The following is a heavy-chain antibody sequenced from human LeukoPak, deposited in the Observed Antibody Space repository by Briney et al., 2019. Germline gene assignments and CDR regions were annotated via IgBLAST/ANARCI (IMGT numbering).Heavy chain of an antibody. J-gene: IGHJ4*02. V-gene: IGHV3-33*01. D-gene: IGHD3-10*01. Sequence: GRSLRLSCAASGFTFSSYGMHWVRQAPGKGLEWVAVIWYDGSNKYYADSVKGRFTISRDNSKNTLYLQMNSLRAEDTAVYYCARGRGYRLYYFDYWGQGTLVTVSS. CDR1: GFTFSSYG. CDR3: ARGRGYRLYYFDY. CDR2: IWYDGSNK.